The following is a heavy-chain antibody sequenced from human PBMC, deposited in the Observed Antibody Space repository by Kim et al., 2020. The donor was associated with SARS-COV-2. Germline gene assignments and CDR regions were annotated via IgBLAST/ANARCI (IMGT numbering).Heavy chain of an antibody. V-gene: IGHV4-34*01. J-gene: IGHJ6*01. D-gene: IGHD6-13*01. CDR2: INHSGST. CDR3: ARGRGIVAAGIPLYYYYYG. CDR1: GGSFSGYY. Sequence: SETLSLTCAVYGGSFSGYYWSWIRQPPGKGLEWIGEINHSGSTNYNPSFKSRVTISLDTTKNQFFLKLSSVTAADTAVYYCARGRGIVAAGIPLYYYYYG.